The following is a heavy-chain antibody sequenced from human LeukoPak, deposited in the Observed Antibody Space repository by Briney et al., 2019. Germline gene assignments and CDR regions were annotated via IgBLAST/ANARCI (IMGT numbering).Heavy chain of an antibody. D-gene: IGHD6-13*01. CDR1: GFTFSGSA. J-gene: IGHJ3*02. CDR2: IRSKANSYAT. V-gene: IGHV3-73*01. Sequence: GGSLRLSCAASGFTFSGSAMHWVRQASGKGREWVGRIRSKANSYATAYAASVKGRFTISRDDSKNTAYLQMNSLKTEDTAVYYCRGPAAGNDAFDIWGQGTMVTVSS. CDR3: RGPAAGNDAFDI.